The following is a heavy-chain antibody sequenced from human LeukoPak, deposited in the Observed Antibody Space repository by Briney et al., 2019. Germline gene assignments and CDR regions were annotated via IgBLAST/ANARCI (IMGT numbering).Heavy chain of an antibody. Sequence: GGSLRLSCAASGFIFSNYAMQWVRQAPGMGLEWVAFIRYDGGNTYYADSVKGRFTISRDNSKNTLYLQMNSLRAEDTAVYYCARESVVGDGYNQNAFDIWGQGTMVTVSS. V-gene: IGHV3-30*02. D-gene: IGHD5-24*01. J-gene: IGHJ3*02. CDR3: ARESVVGDGYNQNAFDI. CDR1: GFIFSNYA. CDR2: IRYDGGNT.